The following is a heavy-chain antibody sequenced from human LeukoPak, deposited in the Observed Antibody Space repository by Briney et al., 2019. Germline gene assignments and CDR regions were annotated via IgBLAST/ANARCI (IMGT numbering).Heavy chain of an antibody. D-gene: IGHD2-2*01. CDR2: IYYSGST. CDR1: GGSISSSSYY. J-gene: IGHJ4*02. CDR3: ARYCSSISCQKGGY. V-gene: IGHV4-39*01. Sequence: SETLSLTCTVSGGSISSSSYYWGWIRQPPGKGLEWIGSIYYSGSTYYNPSLKSRVTISVDTSKNQFSLKLSSVTAADTAVYYCARYCSSISCQKGGYWGQGTLVTVSS.